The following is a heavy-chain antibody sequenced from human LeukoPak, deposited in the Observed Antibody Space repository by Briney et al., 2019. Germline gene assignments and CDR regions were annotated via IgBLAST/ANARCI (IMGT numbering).Heavy chain of an antibody. CDR1: NHSIIECHD. J-gene: IGHJ4*02. V-gene: IGHV4-38-2*02. CDR2: ICDSSST. D-gene: IGHD1-1*01. CDR3: VRVLDSGNSWYFFDL. Sequence: PSETLSLTCLVSNHSIIECHDWGWLRQTPGAGLGGIYSICDSSSTDYTPSPERRVPIPLDSSNHQFSVTKQSATSAHATIYHCVRVLDSGNSWYFFDLWGQGIRVVVS.